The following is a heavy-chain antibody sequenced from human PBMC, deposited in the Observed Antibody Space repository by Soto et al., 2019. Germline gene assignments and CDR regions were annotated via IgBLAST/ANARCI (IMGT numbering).Heavy chain of an antibody. V-gene: IGHV1-69*13. Sequence: SVKVSCKASGGTFSSYAISWVRQASGQGLEWMGGIIPIFGTANYAQKFQGRVTITADESTSTAYMELSSLRSEDTAVYYCARGANCSGGSCFFYYYGMDVWGQGTTVTVS. CDR2: IIPIFGTA. J-gene: IGHJ6*02. CDR1: GGTFSSYA. D-gene: IGHD2-15*01. CDR3: ARGANCSGGSCFFYYYGMDV.